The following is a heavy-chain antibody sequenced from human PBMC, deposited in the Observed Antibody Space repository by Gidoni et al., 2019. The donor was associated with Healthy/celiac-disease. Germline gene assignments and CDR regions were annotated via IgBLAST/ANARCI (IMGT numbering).Heavy chain of an antibody. CDR1: GFTFRRYA. V-gene: IGHV3-23*01. J-gene: IGHJ1*01. CDR2: ISGSGGST. CDR3: AKAQESPLQH. Sequence: EVQLLESGGGLVQPGGSLRLSCAASGFTFRRYAMGWVRQAPGKGLEWVAAISGSGGSTYYADSVKGRFTISRDNSKNTLYLQMNSLRAEDTAVYYCAKAQESPLQHWGQGTLVTVSS.